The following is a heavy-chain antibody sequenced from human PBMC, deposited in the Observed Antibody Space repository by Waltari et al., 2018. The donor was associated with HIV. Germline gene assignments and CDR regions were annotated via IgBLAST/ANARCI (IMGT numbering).Heavy chain of an antibody. CDR1: GGSFSGYY. CDR3: ARGSRFRGIAAAGNRFDY. Sequence: QVQLQQWGAGLLKPSETLSLTCAVYGGSFSGYYWSWIRQPPGKGLEWIGEINHSGSTNYNPSLKSRVTISVDTSKNQFSLKLSSVTAADTAVYYCARGSRFRGIAAAGNRFDYWGQGTLVTVSS. CDR2: INHSGST. J-gene: IGHJ4*02. D-gene: IGHD6-13*01. V-gene: IGHV4-34*01.